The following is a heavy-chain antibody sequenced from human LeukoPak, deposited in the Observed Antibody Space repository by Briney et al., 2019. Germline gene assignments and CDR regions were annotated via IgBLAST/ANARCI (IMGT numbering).Heavy chain of an antibody. Sequence: SETLSLTCTVSGGSISSYYWNWIRQPPGKGLEWIGYIYYSGSTNYNPSLKSRVTISVDTSKNQFSLKLSSVTAADTAVYYCAGEAVAGPLHWGQGTLVTVSS. CDR2: IYYSGST. CDR3: AGEAVAGPLH. V-gene: IGHV4-59*01. CDR1: GGSISSYY. D-gene: IGHD6-19*01. J-gene: IGHJ1*01.